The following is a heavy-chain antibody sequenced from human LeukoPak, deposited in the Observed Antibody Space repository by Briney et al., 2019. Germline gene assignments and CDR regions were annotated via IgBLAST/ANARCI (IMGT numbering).Heavy chain of an antibody. CDR1: GGSIGSGGYY. CDR3: ARQCPGYYDSSGYYYGDYFDY. Sequence: SETLSLTCTVSGGSIGSGGYYWGWIRQPPGKGLEWIGSIYYSGSTYYNPSLKSRVTISVDTSKNQVSLKVNSVTAADTAVYYCARQCPGYYDSSGYYYGDYFDYWGQGTLVTVSS. CDR2: IYYSGST. D-gene: IGHD3-22*01. J-gene: IGHJ4*02. V-gene: IGHV4-39*01.